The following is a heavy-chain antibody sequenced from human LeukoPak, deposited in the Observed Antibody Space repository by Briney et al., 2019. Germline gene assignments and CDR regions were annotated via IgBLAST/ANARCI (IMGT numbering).Heavy chain of an antibody. CDR2: IYYSGST. CDR3: ARASVGALFDY. V-gene: IGHV4-59*08. D-gene: IGHD1-26*01. CDR1: GGSISSYY. J-gene: IGHJ4*02. Sequence: SETLSLTCTVSGGSISSYYWSWIRQPPGKGLEWIGYIYYSGSTNYNPSLKSRVTISVDTSKNQFSLKLSSVTAADTAVYYCARASVGALFDYWGQGTLVTVSS.